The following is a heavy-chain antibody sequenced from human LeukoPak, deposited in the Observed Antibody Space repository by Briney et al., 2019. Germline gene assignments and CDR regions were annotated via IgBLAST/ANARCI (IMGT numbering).Heavy chain of an antibody. D-gene: IGHD1-26*01. Sequence: GGSLRLSCAASGFTFSSYEMNWVRQAPGKGLEWVSYISSSGSTIYYADSVKGRFTISRDNAKNSLYLQMNSLRAEDTAVYYCARDRRGSQYLNWFDPWGQGTLVTVSS. CDR3: ARDRRGSQYLNWFDP. J-gene: IGHJ5*02. V-gene: IGHV3-48*03. CDR2: ISSSGSTI. CDR1: GFTFSSYE.